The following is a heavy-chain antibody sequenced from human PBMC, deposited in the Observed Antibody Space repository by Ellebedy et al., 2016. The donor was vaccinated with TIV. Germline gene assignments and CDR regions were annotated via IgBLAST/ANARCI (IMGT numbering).Heavy chain of an antibody. CDR2: TRFDGKKK. CDR1: GFIFSNYD. Sequence: GGSLRLSCAASGFIFSNYDMHWVRQAPGKGLEWVAYTRFDGKKKYYADSLKGRFSISRDNSKNTLYLQMHSLSVEDTAVYFCAKAGPLGHLGSSDYWGQGTLVTVSS. V-gene: IGHV3-30*02. CDR3: AKAGPLGHLGSSDY. D-gene: IGHD3-16*01. J-gene: IGHJ4*02.